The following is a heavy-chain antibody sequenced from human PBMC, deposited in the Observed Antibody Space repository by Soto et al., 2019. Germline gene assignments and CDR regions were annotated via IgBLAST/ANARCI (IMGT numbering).Heavy chain of an antibody. CDR2: MSYDGSIK. J-gene: IGHJ6*02. CDR1: GFTFSTYA. D-gene: IGHD2-8*01. CDR3: ARAGSCSNGICHFDYYYYGMDV. V-gene: IGHV3-30-3*01. Sequence: GGSLRLSCAASGFTFSTYAMHWVRQAPGKGLEWVAVMSYDGSIKYYADSVKGRFTISRENSENTLLLQMSSLRAEDTAVYYCARAGSCSNGICHFDYYYYGMDVWGQGTPVTVSS.